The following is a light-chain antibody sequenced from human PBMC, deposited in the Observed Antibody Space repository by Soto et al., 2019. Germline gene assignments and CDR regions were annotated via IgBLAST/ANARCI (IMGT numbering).Light chain of an antibody. Sequence: EIVMTPAPGTLSVSAGARATLLCRASQSVRSSLASYQQKPGQAPSLFIYDASTRATGLPARFTGSGSGTEFTLTISSLQSEDFAVYYCQPYNSWPETFGQGTKADIK. J-gene: IGKJ1*01. CDR2: DAS. CDR3: QPYNSWPET. V-gene: IGKV3-15*01. CDR1: QSVRSS.